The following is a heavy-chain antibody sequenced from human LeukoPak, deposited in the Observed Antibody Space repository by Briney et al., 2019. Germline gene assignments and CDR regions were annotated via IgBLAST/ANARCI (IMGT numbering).Heavy chain of an antibody. J-gene: IGHJ4*02. CDR3: ASSKKIVGATPLDY. Sequence: SVKVSCKASGGTFSSYAISWVRQAPGQGLEWMGRIIPILGIANYAQKFQGRVTITADKSTSTAYVELSSLRSEDTAVYYCASSKKIVGATPLDYWGQGTLVTVSS. CDR1: GGTFSSYA. V-gene: IGHV1-69*04. CDR2: IIPILGIA. D-gene: IGHD1-26*01.